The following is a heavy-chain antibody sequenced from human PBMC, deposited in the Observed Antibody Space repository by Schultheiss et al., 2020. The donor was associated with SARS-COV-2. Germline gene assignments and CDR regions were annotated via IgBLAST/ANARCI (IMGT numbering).Heavy chain of an antibody. D-gene: IGHD6-19*01. CDR3: ARDFVAGEVDY. Sequence: GGSLRLSCAASGFTFSNAWMSWVRQAPGKGLEWVSYISSSGSTIYYADSVKGRFTISRDNAKNSLYLQMNSLRAEDTAVYYCARDFVAGEVDYWGQGTLVTVSS. V-gene: IGHV3-11*04. CDR1: GFTFSNAW. CDR2: ISSSGSTI. J-gene: IGHJ4*02.